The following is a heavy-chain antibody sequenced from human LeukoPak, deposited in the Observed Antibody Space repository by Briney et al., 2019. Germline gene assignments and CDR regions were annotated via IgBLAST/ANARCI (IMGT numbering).Heavy chain of an antibody. D-gene: IGHD6-13*01. V-gene: IGHV4-4*02. Sequence: SGTLSLTCAVSGGSISSSNWWSWVRQPPGKGLEWIGEVYHSGSTNYNPSLKSRVTISVDKSKNQFSLKLSSVTAADTAVYYCARDHWSVSAAGTLDYWGQGALVTVSS. CDR3: ARDHWSVSAAGTLDY. J-gene: IGHJ4*02. CDR1: GGSISSSNW. CDR2: VYHSGST.